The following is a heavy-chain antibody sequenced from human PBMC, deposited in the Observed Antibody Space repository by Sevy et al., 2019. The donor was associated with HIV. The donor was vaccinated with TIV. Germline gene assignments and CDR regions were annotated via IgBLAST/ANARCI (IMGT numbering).Heavy chain of an antibody. J-gene: IGHJ4*02. CDR3: GRSVYGSGTYLNDY. CDR2: INPNGGGT. CDR1: GYYFTGYY. Sequence: ASVKVSCKASGYYFTGYYVHWVRQAPGQGLEWMGWINPNGGGTNIRQKFHGRVTMSRDTSITTAYMGLIGLRSNDTGVYYCGRSVYGSGTYLNDYWGQGTLVTVSS. V-gene: IGHV1-2*02. D-gene: IGHD3-10*01.